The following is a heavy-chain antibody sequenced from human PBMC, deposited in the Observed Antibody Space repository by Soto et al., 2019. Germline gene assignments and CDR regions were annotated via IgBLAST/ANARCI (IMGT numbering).Heavy chain of an antibody. Sequence: QVQLEQSAPEVKKPGASVKVSCKASGYTFTTYGISWVRQAPGQGLEWLGWINTHNGNTNYAQNLQGRVIMTADTSTSTAYMELGSLRSDDTAFYYCTREGSAPYYYYGIDAWGQGTTVTVSS. CDR1: GYTFTTYG. J-gene: IGHJ6*02. CDR3: TREGSAPYYYYGIDA. CDR2: INTHNGNT. D-gene: IGHD3-10*01. V-gene: IGHV1-18*01.